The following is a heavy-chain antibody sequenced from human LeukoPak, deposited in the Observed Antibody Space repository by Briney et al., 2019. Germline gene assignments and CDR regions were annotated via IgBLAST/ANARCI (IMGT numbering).Heavy chain of an antibody. CDR2: VHNSGST. V-gene: IGHV4-59*01. Sequence: PSETLSLTCTVSGGSFSSYYWSWVRQPPGEGLEWIAYVHNSGSTNYNPSLKSRVTISVDRSKNQFSLKMNSVTAADTAVYYCVRDWEGFNFDIWGQGTMVTVSS. D-gene: IGHD1-26*01. CDR3: VRDWEGFNFDI. CDR1: GGSFSSYY. J-gene: IGHJ3*02.